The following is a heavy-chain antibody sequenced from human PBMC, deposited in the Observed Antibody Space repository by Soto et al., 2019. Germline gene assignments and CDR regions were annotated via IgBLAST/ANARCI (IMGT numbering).Heavy chain of an antibody. D-gene: IGHD4-17*01. Sequence: PGESLKISCKVSGYSFNSYWIAWVRQRPGKGLEWMGIIYPSNSDTKYSPSFQGQVTISADESISTAYLQWSSLKASDTAMYFCARDLDFGANSETYDICGQGTMVTVS. J-gene: IGHJ3*02. V-gene: IGHV5-51*01. CDR1: GYSFNSYW. CDR2: IYPSNSDT. CDR3: ARDLDFGANSETYDI.